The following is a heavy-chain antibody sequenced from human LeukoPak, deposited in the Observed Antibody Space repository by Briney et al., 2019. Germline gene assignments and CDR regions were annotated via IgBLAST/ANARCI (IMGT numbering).Heavy chain of an antibody. D-gene: IGHD1-26*01. J-gene: IGHJ3*02. CDR2: IYTSGST. CDR1: GGSISSGSYY. CDR3: ARVGIVGALI. Sequence: SETLSLTCTVSGGSISSGSYYWSWIRQPAGKGLEWIGRIYTSGSTNYNPSLKSRVTISVDTSKNQFSLKLSSVTAADTAVYYCARVGIVGALIWGQGTMVTVSS. V-gene: IGHV4-61*02.